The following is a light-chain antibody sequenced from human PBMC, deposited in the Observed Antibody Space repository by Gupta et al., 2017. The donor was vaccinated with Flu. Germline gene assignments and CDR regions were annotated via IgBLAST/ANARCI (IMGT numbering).Light chain of an antibody. J-gene: IGKJ5*01. CDR1: QSVRTY. CDR3: HHRSDWPSIT. Sequence: AILSLSPGQRATPSCRATQSVRTYVVWYKQKPSQAPRLLIYDASNRDPGIPARFSGSGSGKDLPLTVSSREQEDFAVYYFHHRSDWPSITFGQGTRLEIK. V-gene: IGKV3-11*01. CDR2: DAS.